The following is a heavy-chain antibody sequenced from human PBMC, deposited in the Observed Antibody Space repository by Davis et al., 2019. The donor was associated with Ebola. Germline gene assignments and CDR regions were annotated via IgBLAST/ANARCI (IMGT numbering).Heavy chain of an antibody. J-gene: IGHJ4*02. CDR1: GGTFSSYA. Sequence: SVTVSCKASGGTFSSYAISWVRQAPGQGLEWMGRIIPILGIANYAQKFQGRVTITADKSTSTAYMELSSLRSEDTAVYYCARGPPGSGWYVNYYFDYWGQGTLVTVSS. CDR2: IIPILGIA. V-gene: IGHV1-69*04. CDR3: ARGPPGSGWYVNYYFDY. D-gene: IGHD6-19*01.